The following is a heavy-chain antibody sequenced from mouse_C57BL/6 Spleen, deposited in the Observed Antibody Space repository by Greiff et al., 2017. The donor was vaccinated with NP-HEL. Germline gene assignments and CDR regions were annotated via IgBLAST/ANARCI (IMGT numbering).Heavy chain of an antibody. V-gene: IGHV5-4*01. CDR2: ISDGGSYT. D-gene: IGHD2-1*01. CDR1: GFTFSSYA. CDR3: AIVGKGYFDY. J-gene: IGHJ2*01. Sequence: DVQLVESGGGLVKPGGSLKLSCAASGFTFSSYAMSWVRQTPEKRLEWVATISDGGSYTYYPDNVKGRFTISRDNAKNNLYLQMSHLKSEDTAMYYCAIVGKGYFDYWGQGTTLTVSS.